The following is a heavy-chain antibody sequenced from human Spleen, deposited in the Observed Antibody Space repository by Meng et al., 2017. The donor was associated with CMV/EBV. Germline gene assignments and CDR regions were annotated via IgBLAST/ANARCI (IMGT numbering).Heavy chain of an antibody. CDR2: ITGSGGST. V-gene: IGHV3-23*01. CDR3: AKEVFRGAFSAFDI. Sequence: GESLKISCAASGFSFSNYAMSWVRQAPGKGLKWVSTITGSGGSTSYADSVEGRFTISRDNSEKMVHLQMNSLRGEDTAVYYCAKEVFRGAFSAFDIWGQGTTVTVSS. CDR1: GFSFSNYA. J-gene: IGHJ3*02. D-gene: IGHD3-10*01.